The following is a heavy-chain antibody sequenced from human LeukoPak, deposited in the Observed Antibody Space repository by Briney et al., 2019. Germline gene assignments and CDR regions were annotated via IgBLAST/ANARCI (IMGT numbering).Heavy chain of an antibody. CDR2: ISAYNGNT. CDR1: GYTFINYG. CDR3: ARVPSGSYLDAFDI. D-gene: IGHD1-26*01. Sequence: GASVKVSCKASGYTFINYGISWVRQAPGQGLEWMGWISAYNGNTNYAQKLQGRVTMTTDTSTSTAYMELRSLRSDDTAVYYCARVPSGSYLDAFDIWGQGTMVTVSS. V-gene: IGHV1-18*01. J-gene: IGHJ3*02.